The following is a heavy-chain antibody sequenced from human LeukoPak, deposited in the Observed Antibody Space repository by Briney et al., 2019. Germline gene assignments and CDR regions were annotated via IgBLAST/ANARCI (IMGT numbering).Heavy chain of an antibody. V-gene: IGHV3-7*01. CDR1: GFTFSTSW. J-gene: IGHJ4*02. D-gene: IGHD3-22*01. CDR3: ARNIPIGVLPDY. CDR2: INQDESVK. Sequence: PTGGSLRLSCSASGFTFSTSWMSWVRQAPGKGLEGVANINQDESVKYYVDSVKGRFTISRDNARNSLYLQMNSLRAEDTAVYYCARNIPIGVLPDYWGQGTLVTVSS.